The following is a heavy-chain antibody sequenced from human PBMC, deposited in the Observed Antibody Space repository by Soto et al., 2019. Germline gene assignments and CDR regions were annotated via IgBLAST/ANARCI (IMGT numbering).Heavy chain of an antibody. CDR1: GYIFTNYA. J-gene: IGHJ4*02. Sequence: ASVKVSCKASGYIFTNYAMHWVRQAPGQRLEWMGWINAANGNTKYSQKFQGRVTITTDTSASTAYMELSSLRSEDTAVYYCAADVGGYIYGLATHWGPGTLVTVSS. V-gene: IGHV1-3*01. D-gene: IGHD4-17*01. CDR3: AADVGGYIYGLATH. CDR2: INAANGNT.